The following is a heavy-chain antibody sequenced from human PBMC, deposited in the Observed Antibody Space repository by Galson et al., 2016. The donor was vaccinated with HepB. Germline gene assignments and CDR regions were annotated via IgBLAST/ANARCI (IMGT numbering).Heavy chain of an antibody. CDR3: ARERAETVAQGVIRVHRIRYYYGMDV. CDR2: ISANSDST. Sequence: SLRLSCAASGFYFSDYSMNWVRQAPGKGLEWLSYISANSDSTYYADSVKGRFTISRDNAKNSLYLQMNSLRDEDTAVYYCARERAETVAQGVIRVHRIRYYYGMDVWGQGTTVTASS. CDR1: GFYFSDYS. J-gene: IGHJ6*02. D-gene: IGHD3-10*01. V-gene: IGHV3-48*02.